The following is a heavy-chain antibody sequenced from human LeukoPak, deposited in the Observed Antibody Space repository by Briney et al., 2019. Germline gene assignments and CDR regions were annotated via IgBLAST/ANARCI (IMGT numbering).Heavy chain of an antibody. CDR1: GDSVSTNSVG. CDR2: TYYRSKWYN. CDR3: ARELDGYNSWPLGY. Sequence: SQTLSLTCAISGDSVSTNSVGWNWIRQSPSRGLEWLGRTYYRSKWYNDYAVSVKSRITINPDASKNQFSLQLKSVTPEDTAVYYCARELDGYNSWPLGYWGQGTLVSVSS. D-gene: IGHD5-24*01. J-gene: IGHJ4*02. V-gene: IGHV6-1*01.